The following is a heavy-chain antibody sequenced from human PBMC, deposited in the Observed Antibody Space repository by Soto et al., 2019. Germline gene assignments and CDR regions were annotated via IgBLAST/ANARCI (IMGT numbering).Heavy chain of an antibody. D-gene: IGHD6-19*01. CDR2: TYYRSKWYN. J-gene: IGHJ5*02. Sequence: SQTLSLTCSLSWDSFSSNSAAWNWIRHSPSRGLEWVGRTYYRSKWYNDYAVSVKSRITINPDTSKNQFSLQLNSVTPEDTAVYYCARGWYSGRNWFDPWGQGTLVTVSS. CDR1: WDSFSSNSAA. CDR3: ARGWYSGRNWFDP. V-gene: IGHV6-1*01.